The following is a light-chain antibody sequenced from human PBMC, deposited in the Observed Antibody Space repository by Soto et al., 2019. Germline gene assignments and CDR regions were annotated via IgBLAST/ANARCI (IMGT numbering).Light chain of an antibody. J-gene: IGKJ4*01. CDR3: QQYEIYPLT. V-gene: IGKV1-5*03. CDR1: QKINTW. CDR2: GAS. Sequence: IQMTQSPSTMSASVGDRVTITCRASQKINTWVAWYQQRPGKAPKLLIYGASSLEPGVPSRFGGSGSGTYFTLTISSLQPDDFASYYCQQYEIYPLTFGGGTQVE.